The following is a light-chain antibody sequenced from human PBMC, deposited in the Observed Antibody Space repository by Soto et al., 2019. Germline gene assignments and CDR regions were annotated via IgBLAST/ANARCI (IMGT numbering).Light chain of an antibody. CDR2: STN. CDR1: SGSVSTSSY. CDR3: ALYMGSGFWV. J-gene: IGLJ3*02. Sequence: QAVVTQEPSFSVSPGGTVTLTCGLSSGSVSTSSYPNWFQQTPGQAPRTLIYSTNTRSSGVPDRFSGSILGNKAALTITGAQADDESDYFCALYMGSGFWVFGGGTKVTVL. V-gene: IGLV8-61*01.